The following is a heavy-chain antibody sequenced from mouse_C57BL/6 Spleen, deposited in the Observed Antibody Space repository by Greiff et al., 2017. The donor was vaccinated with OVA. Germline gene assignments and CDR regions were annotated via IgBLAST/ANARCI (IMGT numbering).Heavy chain of an antibody. J-gene: IGHJ4*01. CDR3: APMVTSPYYAMDY. V-gene: IGHV1-50*01. CDR1: GYTFTSYW. CDR2: IDPSDSYT. D-gene: IGHD2-1*01. Sequence: QVQLQQPGAELVKPGASVKLSCKASGYTFTSYWMQWVKQRPGQGLEWIGEIDPSDSYTNYNQKFKGKATLTVDTSSSTAYMQLSSLTSEDSAVYYCAPMVTSPYYAMDYWGQGTSVTVAS.